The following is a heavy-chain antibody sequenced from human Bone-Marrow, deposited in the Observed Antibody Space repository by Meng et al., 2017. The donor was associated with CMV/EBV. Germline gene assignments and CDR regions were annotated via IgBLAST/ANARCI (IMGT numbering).Heavy chain of an antibody. Sequence: GEYLKISCAASGFTFSSYAMHWVRQAPGKGLEWVAVISYDGSNKYYADSVKGRFTISRDNSKNTLYLQMNSLRAEDTAVYDWARAQGVGAFGYWGQGTLVTVSS. CDR2: ISYDGSNK. V-gene: IGHV3-30*04. CDR3: ARAQGVGAFGY. J-gene: IGHJ4*02. D-gene: IGHD3-16*01. CDR1: GFTFSSYA.